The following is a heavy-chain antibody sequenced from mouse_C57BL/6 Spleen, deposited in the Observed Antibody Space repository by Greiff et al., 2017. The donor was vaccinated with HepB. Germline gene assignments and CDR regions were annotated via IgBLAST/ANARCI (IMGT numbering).Heavy chain of an antibody. D-gene: IGHD2-3*01. J-gene: IGHJ2*01. CDR1: GYTFTNYW. CDR2: IYPGGGYT. CDR3: ARKIYDGYPYYFDY. V-gene: IGHV1-63*01. Sequence: VQGVESGAELVRPGPSVKMSCKASGYTFTNYWIGWAKQRPGHGLEWIGDIYPGGGYTNYNEKFKGKATLTADKSSSTAYMQFSSLTSEDSAIYYCARKIYDGYPYYFDYWGQGTTLTVSS.